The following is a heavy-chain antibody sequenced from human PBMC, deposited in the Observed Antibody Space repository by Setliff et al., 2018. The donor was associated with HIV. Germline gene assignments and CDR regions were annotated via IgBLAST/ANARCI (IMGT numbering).Heavy chain of an antibody. CDR2: IHYNEKT. CDR3: TRRRGPMVRGVDPTPSYYFDY. Sequence: PSETLSLTCTVSGGSASNSRYYWAWIRQPPGKGLEYIGSIHYNEKTYYNPSLKSRVTISLDTSKNQFSLRLSSVTAGDTAVYYCTRRRGPMVRGVDPTPSYYFDYWGQGTLVTVSS. J-gene: IGHJ4*02. V-gene: IGHV4-39*07. CDR1: GGSASNSRYY. D-gene: IGHD3-10*01.